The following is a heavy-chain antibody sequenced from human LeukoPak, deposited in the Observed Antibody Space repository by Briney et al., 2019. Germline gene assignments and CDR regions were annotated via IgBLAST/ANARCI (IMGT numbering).Heavy chain of an antibody. D-gene: IGHD3-22*01. V-gene: IGHV4-59*01. J-gene: IGHJ4*02. CDR1: GGSISSNY. CDR2: IYNSGST. CDR3: ARLARDSSGYDRFDY. Sequence: SETLSLTCTVSGGSISSNYWSWIRQPPGEGLEWIGYIYNSGSTNHNPSLKSRVTMSVDTSKNQFSLKLSSVTAADTAVYYCARLARDSSGYDRFDYWGQGTLVTVSS.